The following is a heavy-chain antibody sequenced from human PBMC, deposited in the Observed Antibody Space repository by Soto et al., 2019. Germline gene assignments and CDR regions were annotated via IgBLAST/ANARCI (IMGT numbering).Heavy chain of an antibody. D-gene: IGHD6-13*01. V-gene: IGHV4-34*01. Sequence: PSETLSLTCAVYGGSFSGYYWSWIRQPPGKGLEWIGEINHSGSTNYNPSLKSRVTISVDTSKNQFSLKLSSVTAADTAVYYCARATSSSWSYYYYYGMDVWGQGTTVTVSS. J-gene: IGHJ6*02. CDR1: GGSFSGYY. CDR3: ARATSSSWSYYYYYGMDV. CDR2: INHSGST.